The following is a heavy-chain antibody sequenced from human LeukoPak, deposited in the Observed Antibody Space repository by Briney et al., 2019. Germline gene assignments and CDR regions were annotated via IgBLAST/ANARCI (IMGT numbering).Heavy chain of an antibody. V-gene: IGHV1-69*06. CDR1: GGTFSSYA. CDR3: ARVLKYYDILTGSNWFDP. CDR2: IIPIFGTA. J-gene: IGHJ5*02. Sequence: GASVKVSCKASGGTFSSYAISWVRQAPGQGLEWMGGIIPIFGTANYAQKFQGRVTVTADKSTSTAYMELSSLRSEDTAVYYCARVLKYYDILTGSNWFDPWGQGTLVTVSS. D-gene: IGHD3-9*01.